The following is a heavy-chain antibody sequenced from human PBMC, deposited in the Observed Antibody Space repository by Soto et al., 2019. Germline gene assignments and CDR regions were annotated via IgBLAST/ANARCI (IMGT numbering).Heavy chain of an antibody. J-gene: IGHJ5*02. CDR3: ARAALDIVAFRFDP. D-gene: IGHD5-12*01. V-gene: IGHV3-9*01. CDR2: ISWNSGSI. Sequence: EVQLVESGGGLVQPGRSLRLSCAASGFTFDDYAMHWVRQAPGKGLEWVSGISWNSGSIGYADSVRGRFTISRDNAKNSLYLQMNSLRAEDTALYYCARAALDIVAFRFDPWGQRTLVTVSS. CDR1: GFTFDDYA.